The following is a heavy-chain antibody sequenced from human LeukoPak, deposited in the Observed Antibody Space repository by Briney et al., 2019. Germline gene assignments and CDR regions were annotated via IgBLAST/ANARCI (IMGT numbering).Heavy chain of an antibody. CDR2: ISGSGGTT. Sequence: GGSLRLSCAASGFTFSSYSMSWVRQAPGKGLEWVSAISGSGGTTYYADSVKGRVTISRDNSKNSLYLQMNSLRAEDTAVYYCAKGVSIAAAGTIKDAFDIWGQGTMVTVSS. V-gene: IGHV3-23*01. CDR1: GFTFSSYS. D-gene: IGHD6-13*01. CDR3: AKGVSIAAAGTIKDAFDI. J-gene: IGHJ3*02.